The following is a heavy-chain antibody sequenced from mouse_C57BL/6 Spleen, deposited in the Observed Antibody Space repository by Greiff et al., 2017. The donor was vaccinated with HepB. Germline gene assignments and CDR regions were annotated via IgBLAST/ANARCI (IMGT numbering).Heavy chain of an antibody. CDR1: GYAFSSSW. J-gene: IGHJ4*01. D-gene: IGHD2-3*01. CDR3: ARWLLTHAIDY. CDR2: IYPGDGDT. Sequence: QVQLQQSGPELVKPGASVKISCKASGYAFSSSWMNWVKQRPGKGLEWIGRIYPGDGDTNYNGKFKGKATLTGDKSSSTAYMQLSSLTSEDSAVFFCARWLLTHAIDYWGQGTSLTVSS. V-gene: IGHV1-82*01.